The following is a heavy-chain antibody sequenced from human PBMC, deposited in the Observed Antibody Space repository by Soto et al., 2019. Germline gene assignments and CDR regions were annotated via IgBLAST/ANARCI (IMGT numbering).Heavy chain of an antibody. D-gene: IGHD5-18*01. J-gene: IGHJ3*02. CDR1: GYTFTSYG. CDR3: ARDLVERGYSYGYIAFDT. Sequence: ASVKVSCKASGYTFTSYGISWVRQAPGQGLEWMGWISAYNGNTNYAQKLQGRVTMTTDTSTSTAYMELRSLRSDDTAVYYCARDLVERGYSYGYIAFDTWGQGTMVTVSS. CDR2: ISAYNGNT. V-gene: IGHV1-18*04.